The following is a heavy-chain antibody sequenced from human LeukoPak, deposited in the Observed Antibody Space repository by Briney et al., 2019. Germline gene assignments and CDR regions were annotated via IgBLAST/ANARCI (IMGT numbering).Heavy chain of an antibody. V-gene: IGHV3-66*01. CDR2: IYSGGST. CDR3: ARDVGIAAAGTTY. J-gene: IGHJ4*02. CDR1: GFTVSSNY. Sequence: GRSLRLSCAASGFTVSSNYMSWVRQAPGKGLEWVSVIYSGGSTYYADSVKGRFTISRDNSKNTLYLQMNSLRAEDTAVYYCARDVGIAAAGTTYWGQGTLVTVSS. D-gene: IGHD6-13*01.